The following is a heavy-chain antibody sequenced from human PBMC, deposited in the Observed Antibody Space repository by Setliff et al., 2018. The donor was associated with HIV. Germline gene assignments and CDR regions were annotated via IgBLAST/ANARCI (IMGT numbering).Heavy chain of an antibody. J-gene: IGHJ4*02. CDR3: ARDLRPLAAITFGGVDY. V-gene: IGHV3-23*01. CDR2: VGAVGGPT. Sequence: GSLRLSCAASGFTFSTYAMGWVRQAPGKGLEWVSTVGAVGGPTHYAESVKGRFTISKDNSKNALYLQMSSLRDEDTAVYYCARDLRPLAAITFGGVDYWGQGTLVTVSS. D-gene: IGHD3-16*01. CDR1: GFTFSTYA.